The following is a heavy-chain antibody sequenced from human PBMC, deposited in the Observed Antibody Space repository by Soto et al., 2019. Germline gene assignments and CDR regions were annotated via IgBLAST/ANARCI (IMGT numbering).Heavy chain of an antibody. CDR1: GYTFTNYW. Sequence: GESLKISCKASGYTFTNYWIVWVRQVPGKGLEWMGLIYPGDSDTRYNPSFQGQVTISADKSTCAAYLQWNSLMASDTAIYYCARSGRSGLRWLDFFDPWGQGTLVTVSS. CDR3: ARSGRSGLRWLDFFDP. J-gene: IGHJ5*02. CDR2: IYPGDSDT. V-gene: IGHV5-51*01. D-gene: IGHD4-17*01.